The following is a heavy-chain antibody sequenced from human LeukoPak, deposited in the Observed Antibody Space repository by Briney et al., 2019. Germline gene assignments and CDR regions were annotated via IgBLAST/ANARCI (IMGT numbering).Heavy chain of an antibody. J-gene: IGHJ4*02. V-gene: IGHV4-39*01. D-gene: IGHD3-3*01. CDR1: SGSISSSSYY. CDR3: ARQTGWGLFILP. CDR2: IYYRGST. Sequence: PSETLSLTCTVSSGSISSSSYYWRWIRQPPGKGLKMIGSIYYRGSTYYNPSLKTRVTISVDTSNNQFSLKLTSVNAADNAGAHCARQTGWGLFILPGGQGTLVTVGS.